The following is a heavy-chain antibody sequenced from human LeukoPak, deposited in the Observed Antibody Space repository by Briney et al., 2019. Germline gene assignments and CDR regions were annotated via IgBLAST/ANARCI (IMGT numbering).Heavy chain of an antibody. J-gene: IGHJ5*02. CDR2: IMPLFGTA. CDR3: ARDVHGDYGSGWFDP. V-gene: IGHV1-69*05. Sequence: SVKVSCKTSGGTFNNPAISWVRQAPGQGLEWLGGIMPLFGTAGYAQKFQGRVTITKDESTRTVYLELTSLTSDDMAVYYCARDVHGDYGSGWFDPWGQGTLVSVSS. CDR1: GGTFNNPA. D-gene: IGHD4-17*01.